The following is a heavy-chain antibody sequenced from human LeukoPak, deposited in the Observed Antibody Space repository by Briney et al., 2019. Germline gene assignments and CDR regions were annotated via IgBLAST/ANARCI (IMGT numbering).Heavy chain of an antibody. CDR3: ARGYGGNSPYYFDY. J-gene: IGHJ4*02. V-gene: IGHV4-34*01. CDR1: GGSFSGYY. Sequence: SETLSLTCAVYGGSFSGYYWSWIRQPPGKGLERIGEINHSGSTNYNPSLKSRVTISVDTSKNQFSLKLSSVTAADTAVYYCARGYGGNSPYYFDYWGQGTLVTVSS. CDR2: INHSGST. D-gene: IGHD4-23*01.